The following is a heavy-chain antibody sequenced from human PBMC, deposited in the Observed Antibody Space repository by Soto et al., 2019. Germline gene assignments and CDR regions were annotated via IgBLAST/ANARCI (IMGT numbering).Heavy chain of an antibody. Sequence: WVRQAPEQRLEWMGWINAGNGNTKYSQKFQGGVTITRDTSASTAYMELSSLRSEDTAVYYCARSSSLADWGQGTLVTVSS. CDR3: ARSSSLAD. D-gene: IGHD6-13*01. CDR2: INAGNGNT. V-gene: IGHV1-3*01. J-gene: IGHJ4*02.